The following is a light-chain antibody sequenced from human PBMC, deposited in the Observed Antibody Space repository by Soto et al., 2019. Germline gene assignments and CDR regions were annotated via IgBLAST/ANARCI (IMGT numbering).Light chain of an antibody. CDR2: AAS. CDR3: QEYGSSPPYT. J-gene: IGKJ2*01. CDR1: QSVSGSY. Sequence: EIVLTQSPGTLSLSPGETATLSCRASQSVSGSYSAWYQQKPGQAPRVLIYAASSRATGIRYRFRGSGSGADFTLTISRFEHEDFAVYYCQEYGSSPPYTFGQGTKLEIK. V-gene: IGKV3-20*01.